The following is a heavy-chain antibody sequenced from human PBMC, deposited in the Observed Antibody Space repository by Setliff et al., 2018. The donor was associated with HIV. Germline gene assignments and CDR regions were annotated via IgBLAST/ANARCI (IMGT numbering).Heavy chain of an antibody. D-gene: IGHD1-20*01. CDR2: ISRSSSSK. J-gene: IGHJ4*02. V-gene: IGHV3-48*04. CDR1: GFTFSSYS. Sequence: GGSLRLSCAASGFTFSSYSMNWVRQAPGKGLEWVAYISRSSSSKYYADSVKGRFTISRDNAKKSLYLQMNSLRAEDTALYYCARDYSRYTWNYFDYWGQGTLVTVSS. CDR3: ARDYSRYTWNYFDY.